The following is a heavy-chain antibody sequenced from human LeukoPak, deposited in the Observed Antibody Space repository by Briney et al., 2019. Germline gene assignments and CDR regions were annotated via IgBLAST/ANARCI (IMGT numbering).Heavy chain of an antibody. V-gene: IGHV3-23*01. CDR2: ISESGGST. J-gene: IGHJ4*02. CDR3: AKGSF. Sequence: RAGGSLRLSCAASGFTVSSNYMSWVRQAPGKGLEWVSGISESGGSTYYADSVKGRFTSSRDNSKNTLYLQMNNLRAEDTAAYYCAKGSFWGQGTLVTVSS. CDR1: GFTVSSNY. D-gene: IGHD3-10*01.